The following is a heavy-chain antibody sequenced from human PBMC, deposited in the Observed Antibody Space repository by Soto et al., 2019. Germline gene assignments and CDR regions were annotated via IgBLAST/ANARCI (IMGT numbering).Heavy chain of an antibody. D-gene: IGHD3-10*01. J-gene: IGHJ6*02. V-gene: IGHV3-21*06. CDR3: ARSSGGSGKLWNFYGMDV. Sequence: EVQLVESGGGLVKPGGSLRLSCAASGFTFRSNSMNWVRQAPGKGLEWVSSISSGSSYIYYADSVKGRFTISRDNAKNSLFLQMSSLIAEDTAVYYCARSSGGSGKLWNFYGMDVWGQGTTVTVSS. CDR2: ISSGSSYI. CDR1: GFTFRSNS.